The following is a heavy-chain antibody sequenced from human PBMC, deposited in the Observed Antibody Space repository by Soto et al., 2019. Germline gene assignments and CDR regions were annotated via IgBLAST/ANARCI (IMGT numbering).Heavy chain of an antibody. CDR3: ARDIMGTNYYYYGMDF. CDR1: GGSISSYY. D-gene: IGHD2-8*01. V-gene: IGHV4-59*01. CDR2: IYYSGST. J-gene: IGHJ6*02. Sequence: PSETLSLTCTVSGGSISSYYWSWIRQPPGKGLEWIGYIYYSGSTNYNPSLKSRVTISVGTSKNQFSLKLRSVTAADTAVYYCARDIMGTNYYYYGMDFWGQGTTVTVSS.